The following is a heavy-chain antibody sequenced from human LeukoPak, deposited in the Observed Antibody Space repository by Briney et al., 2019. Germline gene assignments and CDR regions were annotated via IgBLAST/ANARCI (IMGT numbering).Heavy chain of an antibody. CDR3: ARYTMVVTGGRWFDP. CDR1: GGSISSSSCY. CDR2: IYYSGST. V-gene: IGHV4-61*01. D-gene: IGHD4-23*01. Sequence: SETLSLTCTVSGGSISSSSCYWSWIRQPPGKGLEWIGYIYYSGSTNYNPSLKSRVTISVDTSKNQFSLKLSSVTAADTAVYYCARYTMVVTGGRWFDPWGQGTLVTVSS. J-gene: IGHJ5*02.